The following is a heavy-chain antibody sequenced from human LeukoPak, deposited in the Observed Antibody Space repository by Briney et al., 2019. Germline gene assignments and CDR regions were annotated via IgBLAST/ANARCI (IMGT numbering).Heavy chain of an antibody. CDR1: GGTFSSYA. J-gene: IGHJ3*02. CDR3: ARAYAILTGYYSDAFDI. CDR2: IIPIFGTA. V-gene: IGHV1-69*06. Sequence: ASVKVSCKASGGTFSSYAISWVRQAPGQGLEWMGGIIPIFGTANYAQKFQGRVTITADKSTSTAYMELSSLRSEDTAVYYCARAYAILTGYYSDAFDIWGQGTMVTVSS. D-gene: IGHD3-9*01.